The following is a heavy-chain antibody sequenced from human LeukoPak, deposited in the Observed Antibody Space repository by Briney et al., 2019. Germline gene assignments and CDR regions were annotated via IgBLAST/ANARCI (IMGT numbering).Heavy chain of an antibody. Sequence: MPSETLSLTCTASGGSTTSSSYHWVWIRQPPGQGLEWLGSMFHGGSTYDNPSLKSRVTISGDASKNQFSLKLTSVIATDTAVYYCARVLSSGYWVDPWGQGTLVTVSS. CDR2: MFHGGST. J-gene: IGHJ5*02. CDR3: ARVLSSGYWVDP. V-gene: IGHV4-39*01. D-gene: IGHD3-22*01. CDR1: GGSTTSSSYH.